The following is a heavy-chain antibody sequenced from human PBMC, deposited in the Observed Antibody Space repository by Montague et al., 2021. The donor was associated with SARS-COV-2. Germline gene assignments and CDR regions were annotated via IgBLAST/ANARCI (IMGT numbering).Heavy chain of an antibody. D-gene: IGHD3-22*01. V-gene: IGHV4-59*08. Sequence: SETLSLTCTVSGGSLNNYFWSWIRQPPGKGLEWVGYISDSGSTKYNPSLQSRVTISVDTARNQFSLKLLSGTAADTAFYYCARVDSSGPGEYWGQGILVSVSS. CDR3: ARVDSSGPGEY. J-gene: IGHJ4*02. CDR2: ISDSGST. CDR1: GGSLNNYF.